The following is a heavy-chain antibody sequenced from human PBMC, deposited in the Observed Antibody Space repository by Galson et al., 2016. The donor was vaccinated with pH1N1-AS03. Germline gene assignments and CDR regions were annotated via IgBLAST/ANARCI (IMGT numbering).Heavy chain of an antibody. CDR2: IYWDDDK. J-gene: IGHJ4*02. V-gene: IGHV2-5*02. Sequence: PALVKPTQTLTLTCTFSGFSLTTTGLGVGWIRQPPGKALEWLALIYWDDDKRYSPSLRTRLTITKDTPKNQVVLTMTNMDPLDTATYFCVHRRRTITVASVFDYWGQGALVTVSS. CDR1: GFSLTTTGLG. CDR3: VHRRRTITVASVFDY. D-gene: IGHD5-12*01.